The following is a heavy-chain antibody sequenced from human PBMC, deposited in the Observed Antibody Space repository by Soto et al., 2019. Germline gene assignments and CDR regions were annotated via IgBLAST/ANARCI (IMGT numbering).Heavy chain of an antibody. V-gene: IGHV1-2*02. J-gene: IGHJ3*02. CDR3: ARSGSSWVVGAFDI. Sequence: GASVKVSCKASGYTFTGYYMHWVRQAPGQGLEWMGWINPNSGGTNYAQKFRGRVTMTRDTSISTAYMELSRLRSDDTAVYYCARSGSSWVVGAFDIWGQGTMVTVSS. D-gene: IGHD6-13*01. CDR1: GYTFTGYY. CDR2: INPNSGGT.